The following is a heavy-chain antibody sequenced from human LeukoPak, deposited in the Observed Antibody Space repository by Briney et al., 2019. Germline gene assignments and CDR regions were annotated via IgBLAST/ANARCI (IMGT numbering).Heavy chain of an antibody. CDR2: ITSGGSTI. Sequence: GGSLKLSCAASGFTFNNYIMNWVRQAPGKGLEWVSYITSGGSTIYYADSVKGRFTISRDNSKNTLYLQMNSLRAEDTAVYYYAKDLGDYSSSWPRTPNWFDPWGQGTLVTVSS. CDR3: AKDLGDYSSSWPRTPNWFDP. CDR1: GFTFNNYI. V-gene: IGHV3-48*01. J-gene: IGHJ5*02. D-gene: IGHD6-13*01.